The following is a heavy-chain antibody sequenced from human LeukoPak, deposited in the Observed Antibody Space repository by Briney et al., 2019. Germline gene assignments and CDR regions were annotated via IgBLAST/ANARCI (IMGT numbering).Heavy chain of an antibody. D-gene: IGHD3-22*01. CDR1: GGTFSSYA. CDR2: IIPIFGTA. V-gene: IGHV1-69*05. CDR3: ASPKNYYDSSGYYYGAAFDI. Sequence: GASVKVYCKASGGTFSSYAISWVRQAPGQGLEWMGGIIPIFGTANYAQKFQGRVTITTDESTSTAYMELSSLRSEDTAVYYCASPKNYYDSSGYYYGAAFDIWGQGTMVTVSS. J-gene: IGHJ3*02.